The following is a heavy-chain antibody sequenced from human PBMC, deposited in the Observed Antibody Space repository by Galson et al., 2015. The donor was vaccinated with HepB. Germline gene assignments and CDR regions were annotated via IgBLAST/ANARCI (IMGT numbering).Heavy chain of an antibody. V-gene: IGHV1-69*13. D-gene: IGHD2-2*02. Sequence: SVKVSCKASGGTFNNYAISWVRQAPGQGLEWMGGIIPIFRTAHYAQRFQGRVTITADESTNTAYMELSSLRSEDTAIYYCARAEGQYTNSYYYYMNVWGQGT. CDR1: GGTFNNYA. CDR2: IIPIFRTA. J-gene: IGHJ6*02. CDR3: ARAEGQYTNSYYYYMNV.